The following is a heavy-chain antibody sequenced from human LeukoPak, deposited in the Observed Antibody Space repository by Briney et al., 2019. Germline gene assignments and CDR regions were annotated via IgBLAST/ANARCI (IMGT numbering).Heavy chain of an antibody. CDR3: ARLGYYDPDY. D-gene: IGHD3-22*01. CDR2: IYYSRST. CDR1: GGSISSSSYY. J-gene: IGHJ4*02. Sequence: AAETLSLTCTVSGGSISSSSYYWGWNRQPQGKGREWIVSIYYSRSTYYNPAQKSRITISVDTSKNQFSLKLSSVTAADTAVYYCARLGYYDPDYWGQGTLVTVSS. V-gene: IGHV4-39*01.